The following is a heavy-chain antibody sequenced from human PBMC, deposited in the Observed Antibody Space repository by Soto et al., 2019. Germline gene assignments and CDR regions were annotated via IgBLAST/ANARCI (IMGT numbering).Heavy chain of an antibody. V-gene: IGHV1-69*01. J-gene: IGHJ6*02. Sequence: QVQLVQSGAEVKKPGSSVKVSCKASGGTFSSYAISWVRQAPGQGLEWMGGIIPIFGTANYAQKFQGRVTITADESTSTAYMELSSLRSEDTAVYYCARTVRGVKYYYYYGMDVWGQGTTVTVSS. D-gene: IGHD3-10*01. CDR3: ARTVRGVKYYYYYGMDV. CDR2: IIPIFGTA. CDR1: GGTFSSYA.